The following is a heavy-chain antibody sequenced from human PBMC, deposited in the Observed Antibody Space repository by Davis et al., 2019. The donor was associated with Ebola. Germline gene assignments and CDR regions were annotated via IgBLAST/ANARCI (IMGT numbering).Heavy chain of an antibody. J-gene: IGHJ5*02. Sequence: PGGSLRLSCTASGDSLNSYYWNWIRQSPEKGLEWIGYISPSGSTIYNPSLKSRVTMSVDMSKNQFSLSLSSVTAADTAVYYCARERRFSSWLDDWGQGTLVPVSS. CDR2: ISPSGST. V-gene: IGHV4-59*01. CDR3: ARERRFSSWLDD. CDR1: GDSLNSYY. D-gene: IGHD6-13*01.